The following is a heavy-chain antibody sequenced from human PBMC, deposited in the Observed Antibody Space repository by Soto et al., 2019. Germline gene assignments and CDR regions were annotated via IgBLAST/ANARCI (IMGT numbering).Heavy chain of an antibody. Sequence: ASVKVSCKASGYTFTGYYMHWVRQAPGQGLEWMGWINPNSGGTNYAQKFQGWVTMTRDTSISTAYMELSRLRSDDTAVYYCARGANWNYLKQYYYYGMDAWGQGTTVTVSS. CDR2: INPNSGGT. J-gene: IGHJ6*02. V-gene: IGHV1-2*04. CDR1: GYTFTGYY. CDR3: ARGANWNYLKQYYYYGMDA. D-gene: IGHD1-7*01.